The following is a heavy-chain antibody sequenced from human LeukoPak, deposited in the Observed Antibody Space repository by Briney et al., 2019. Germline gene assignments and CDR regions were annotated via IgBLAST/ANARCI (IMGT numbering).Heavy chain of an antibody. CDR1: GGSISSYY. D-gene: IGHD2-2*01. CDR3: ARSPGIGRYCSSTSCSPEYYYYYMDV. Sequence: SETLSLTCTVSGGSISSYYWSWIRQPAGKGLEWIGRIYTSGSTNYNPSLKSRVTMSVDTSKNQFSLKLSSVTAADTAVYYCARSPGIGRYCSSTSCSPEYYYYYMDVWGKGTTVTVSS. CDR2: IYTSGST. J-gene: IGHJ6*03. V-gene: IGHV4-4*07.